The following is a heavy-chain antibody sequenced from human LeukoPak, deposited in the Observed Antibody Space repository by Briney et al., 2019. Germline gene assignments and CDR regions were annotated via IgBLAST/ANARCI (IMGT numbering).Heavy chain of an antibody. J-gene: IGHJ2*01. CDR2: IWYDGNNK. V-gene: IGHV3-33*01. CDR3: ARDLAAGEHFYFDL. CDR1: GFTFSNYG. D-gene: IGHD7-27*01. Sequence: GGSLRLSCAASGFTFSNYGMHWVRQAPGKGLEWVALIWYDGNNKYHADSVKGRFTVSRDNSKNTLYLQMNSLRAEDTAVYYCARDLAAGEHFYFDLWGRGALVTVSS.